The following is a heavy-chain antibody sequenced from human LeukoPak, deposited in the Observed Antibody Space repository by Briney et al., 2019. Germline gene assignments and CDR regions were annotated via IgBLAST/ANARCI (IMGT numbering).Heavy chain of an antibody. CDR1: GRTFSSYA. Sequence: GPSVKLSCKASGRTFSSYAISWVRQAPGQGLEWMGGIIPIFGTANYAQKFQGRVTITADKSTSTAYMELSSLRSEDTAVYYCARSGSYGDYSWFDPWGQGTLVTVSS. CDR3: ARSGSYGDYSWFDP. D-gene: IGHD4-17*01. CDR2: IIPIFGTA. V-gene: IGHV1-69*06. J-gene: IGHJ5*02.